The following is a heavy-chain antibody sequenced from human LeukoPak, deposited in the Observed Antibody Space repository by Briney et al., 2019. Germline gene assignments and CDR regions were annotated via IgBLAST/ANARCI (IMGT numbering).Heavy chain of an antibody. V-gene: IGHV3-23*01. Sequence: TGGSLRLPCAASGFTFSSNAMSWVRQAPGKGLEWVSAISTGGGSTYYADSVKGRFTISRDNPNNTLYLQMNNLRAEDTAVYYCAKPRDSIVGTTTPTRLATLDIWGQGTMVTVSS. CDR2: ISTGGGST. CDR3: AKPRDSIVGTTTPTRLATLDI. J-gene: IGHJ3*02. D-gene: IGHD1-26*01. CDR1: GFTFSSNA.